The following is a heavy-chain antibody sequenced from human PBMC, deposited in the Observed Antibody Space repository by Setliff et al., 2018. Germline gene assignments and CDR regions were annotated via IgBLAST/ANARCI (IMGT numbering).Heavy chain of an antibody. J-gene: IGHJ6*02. CDR1: GYTSSSYA. V-gene: IGHV3-66*04. CDR2: IYSGGST. CDR3: AKHGAYNDFLTGYNFYYDMDV. D-gene: IGHD3-9*01. Sequence: PGGSLRLSCAASGYTSSSYAMTWVRQAPGKGLEWVSVIYSGGSTYYADSVKGRFTISRDNSKNTLYLQMNSLRAEDTAVYYCAKHGAYNDFLTGYNFYYDMDVWGPGTTVTVSS.